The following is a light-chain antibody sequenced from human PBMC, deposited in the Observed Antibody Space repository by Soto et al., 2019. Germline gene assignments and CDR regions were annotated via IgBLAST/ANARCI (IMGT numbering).Light chain of an antibody. V-gene: IGKV3-20*01. CDR1: PSIGSTF. CDR2: GAS. Sequence: TLSCMASPSIGSTFLAWYHHKLGQAPRLLIYGASSRATGLPDRFSGSGSGTDLTLRITVQELEDSHASNAQEHGSELPCTFGGGTKVDIK. J-gene: IGKJ4*01. CDR3: QEHGSELPCT.